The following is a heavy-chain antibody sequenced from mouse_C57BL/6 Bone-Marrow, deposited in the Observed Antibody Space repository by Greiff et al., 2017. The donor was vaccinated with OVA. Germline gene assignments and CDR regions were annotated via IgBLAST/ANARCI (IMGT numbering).Heavy chain of an antibody. D-gene: IGHD1-1*01. V-gene: IGHV5-9-1*02. CDR1: GFTFSSYA. CDR2: ISSGGDYI. J-gene: IGHJ4*01. Sequence: EVQVVESGEGLVKPGGSLKLSCAASGFTFSSYAMSWVRQTPEKRLEWVAYISSGGDYIYYADTVKGRFTISRDNARNTLYLQMSSLKSEDTAIDYYKRDGLRVSYAMDYWGQGTSVTVSS. CDR3: KRDGLRVSYAMDY.